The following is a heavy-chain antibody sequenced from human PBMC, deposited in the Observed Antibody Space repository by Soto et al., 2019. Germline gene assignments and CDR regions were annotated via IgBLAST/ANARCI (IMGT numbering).Heavy chain of an antibody. J-gene: IGHJ4*02. CDR1: GVSISSYY. CDR3: AREGVWFGEFSYYFDY. D-gene: IGHD3-10*01. V-gene: IGHV4-59*12. CDR2: IYYNGNT. Sequence: SLTCTVSGVSISSYYWTWIGQPPGKGLEWIGYIYYNGNTNYNPSLKSRVTISVDTSKNQFSLKLSSVTAADTAVYYCAREGVWFGEFSYYFDYWGQGTLVTVSS.